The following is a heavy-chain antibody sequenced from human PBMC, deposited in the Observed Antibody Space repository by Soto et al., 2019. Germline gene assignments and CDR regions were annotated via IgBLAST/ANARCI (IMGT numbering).Heavy chain of an antibody. J-gene: IGHJ4*02. D-gene: IGHD6-13*01. V-gene: IGHV1-18*01. CDR2: ITTYNDDT. Sequence: QVHLVQSATEVKKPGASVKVSCRASGYTFTNYGISWVRQAPGQGLEWMGWITTYNDDTNYAPKFQDRVTMTTDTSTSTAYMELRTLRSDDTAVYFCARGTTCSWTFWGQGTLVTVS. CDR3: ARGTTCSWTF. CDR1: GYTFTNYG.